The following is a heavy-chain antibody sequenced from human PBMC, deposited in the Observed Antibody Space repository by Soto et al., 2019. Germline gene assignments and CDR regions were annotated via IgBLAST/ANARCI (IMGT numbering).Heavy chain of an antibody. CDR1: GFTFSSYA. Sequence: PGGSLRLSCAASGFTFSSYAMSWVRQAPGKGLEWVSAISGSGGSTYYADSVKGRFTISRDNSKNTLYLQMNSLRAEDTAVYYCAKDILAVQLERPDYYYMDVWGKGTTVTVSS. CDR2: ISGSGGST. V-gene: IGHV3-23*01. J-gene: IGHJ6*03. CDR3: AKDILAVQLERPDYYYMDV. D-gene: IGHD1-1*01.